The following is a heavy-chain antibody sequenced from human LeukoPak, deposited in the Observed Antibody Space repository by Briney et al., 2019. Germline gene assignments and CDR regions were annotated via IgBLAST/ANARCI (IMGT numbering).Heavy chain of an antibody. CDR3: ARVVDTAMVDY. D-gene: IGHD5-18*01. Sequence: GGSLRLSCAASGFTFSSYSMNWVRQAPGKGLEWVSSISSSSSYIYYADSVKGRFTISRDNAKNSLYLQMNSLRAEDTAVHYCARVVDTAMVDYWGQGTLVTVSS. V-gene: IGHV3-21*01. J-gene: IGHJ4*02. CDR2: ISSSSSYI. CDR1: GFTFSSYS.